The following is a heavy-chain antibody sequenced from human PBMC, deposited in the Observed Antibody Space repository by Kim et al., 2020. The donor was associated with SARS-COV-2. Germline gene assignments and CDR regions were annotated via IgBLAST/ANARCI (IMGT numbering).Heavy chain of an antibody. V-gene: IGHV4-34*01. Sequence: RVTISVDTSKNQFSLKLSSVTAADTAVYYCARGGPMVRGFYYYYYGMDVWGQGTTVTVSS. CDR3: ARGGPMVRGFYYYYYGMDV. J-gene: IGHJ6*02. D-gene: IGHD3-10*01.